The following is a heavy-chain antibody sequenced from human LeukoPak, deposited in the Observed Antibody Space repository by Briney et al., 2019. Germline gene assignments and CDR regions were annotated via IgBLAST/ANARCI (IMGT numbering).Heavy chain of an antibody. CDR1: GGSISSSSYY. Sequence: PSETLSLTCTVSGGSISSSSYYWGWIRQPPGKGLEWIGSIYYRGITYYNPSLKSRVTISVDTSKNQFSLKLSSVTAADTAVYYCARVIYDSSTYPKSYFDFWGQGTLVTVSS. CDR2: IYYRGIT. V-gene: IGHV4-39*07. J-gene: IGHJ4*02. D-gene: IGHD3-22*01. CDR3: ARVIYDSSTYPKSYFDF.